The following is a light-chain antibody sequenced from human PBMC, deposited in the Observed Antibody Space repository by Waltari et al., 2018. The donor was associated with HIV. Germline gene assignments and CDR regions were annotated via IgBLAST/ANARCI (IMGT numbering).Light chain of an antibody. V-gene: IGLV3-21*04. CDR2: YNS. CDR3: HVWDGSDYVSGV. Sequence: SYVLTQPPSVSVAPGKTATITCGGNNIGTKSVHWHQQRPGQAPVLVIYYNSDRPSGIPERFSGSNSGNTATLTISRAEAGDEADYYCHVWDGSDYVSGVFGGGTKVTVL. CDR1: NIGTKS. J-gene: IGLJ3*02.